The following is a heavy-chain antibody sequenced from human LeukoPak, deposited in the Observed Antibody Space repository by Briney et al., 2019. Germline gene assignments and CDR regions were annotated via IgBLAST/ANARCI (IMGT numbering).Heavy chain of an antibody. V-gene: IGHV3-33*01. CDR2: IWYDGSNK. D-gene: IGHD3-22*01. CDR1: GFTFSSYG. J-gene: IGHJ4*02. Sequence: GRSLRLSCAASGFTFSSYGMHWVRQAPGKGLEWVAVIWYDGSNKYYADSVKGRFTISRDNSKNTLYLQMNSLRAEDTAVYYCAREMYYYDSSGYYFDYWGKGTLVTVSS. CDR3: AREMYYYDSSGYYFDY.